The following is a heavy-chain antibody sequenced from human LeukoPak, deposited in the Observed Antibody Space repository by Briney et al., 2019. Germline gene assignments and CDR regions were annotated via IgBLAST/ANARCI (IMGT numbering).Heavy chain of an antibody. CDR3: ARGSTVVRGVSPAGDY. CDR2: ISRSSSYI. D-gene: IGHD3-10*01. CDR1: GFTFSSYT. Sequence: PGGSLRLSSAASGFTFSSYTMNWVRQAPGKGLEWVSSISRSSSYIYYADSMKGRFTISRDNAKNSLDLQMHSLRAEDTAVYYCARGSTVVRGVSPAGDYWGQGTLVTVSS. J-gene: IGHJ4*02. V-gene: IGHV3-21*01.